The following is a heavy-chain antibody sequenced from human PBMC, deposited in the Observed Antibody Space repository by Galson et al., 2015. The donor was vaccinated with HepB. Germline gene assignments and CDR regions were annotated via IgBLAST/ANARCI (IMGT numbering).Heavy chain of an antibody. CDR1: GSTFRSYD. CDR3: ARVGSGGWSEGASYYYYMDV. J-gene: IGHJ6*03. D-gene: IGHD6-19*01. CDR2: IDSDGRSS. V-gene: IGHV3-74*01. Sequence: SLRLSCAVSGSTFRSYDMHWVRQAPGKGLVWVSRIDSDGRSSTYADSVKGRCTVSRDNAKNMLYLQMNSLRAEDTAVYYCARVGSGGWSEGASYYYYMDVWGKGTTVTVSS.